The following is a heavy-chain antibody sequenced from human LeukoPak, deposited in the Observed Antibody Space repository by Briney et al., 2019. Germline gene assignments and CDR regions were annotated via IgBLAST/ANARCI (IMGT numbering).Heavy chain of an antibody. CDR3: AKIRIAVAGVHEESFDY. V-gene: IGHV3-23*01. CDR1: GFTFSSYW. J-gene: IGHJ4*02. D-gene: IGHD6-19*01. Sequence: QPGGSLRLSCAASGFTFSSYWMHWVRQAPGKGLEWVSAISGSGGSTYYADSVKGRFTISRDNSKNTLYLQMNSLRAEDTAVYYCAKIRIAVAGVHEESFDYWGQGTLVTVSS. CDR2: ISGSGGST.